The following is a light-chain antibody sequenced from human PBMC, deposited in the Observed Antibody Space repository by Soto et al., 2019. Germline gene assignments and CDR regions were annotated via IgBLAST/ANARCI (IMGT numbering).Light chain of an antibody. CDR2: GAS. J-gene: IGKJ4*01. CDR1: QSVSSN. V-gene: IGKV3-15*01. Sequence: EIVMTQSPATLSVSPGERATLSCRASQSVSSNLAWYQQKPGQAPRLLIYGASTRATGIPARFSGSGSGTEFTLTISSLGSEDFAVYYWEEYNNWPPGTFGGGTKVEIK. CDR3: EEYNNWPPGT.